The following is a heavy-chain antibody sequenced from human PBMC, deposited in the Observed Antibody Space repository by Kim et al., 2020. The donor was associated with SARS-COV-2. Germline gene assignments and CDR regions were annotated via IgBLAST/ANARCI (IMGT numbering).Heavy chain of an antibody. V-gene: IGHV3-72*01. J-gene: IGHJ4*02. CDR3: VRADIIVTTYYYDY. CDR1: GFTFSGHY. D-gene: IGHD2-15*01. CDR2: LRNKANSYTK. Sequence: GGSLRLSCAASGFTFSGHYMNWVRQAPGKGLEWVCRLRNKANSYTKEYAASVKGRFTISRDDSKNSLYLQMLSLKTDDTAVYYCVRADIIVTTYYYDYWGPGTLVTVSS.